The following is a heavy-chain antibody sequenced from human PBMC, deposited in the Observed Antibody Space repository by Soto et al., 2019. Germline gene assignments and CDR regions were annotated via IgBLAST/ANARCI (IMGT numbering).Heavy chain of an antibody. D-gene: IGHD2-15*01. Sequence: QVQLVESGGGVVQPGRSVRLSCAASGFTFSGYAMHWVRQAPGKGLEWVAAISYDGSNKYYADSVKGRFIISRDNSKNTLYLQMNSLRPEDTAVYYCARGGGGYYYYGTDVWGQGTTVTVSS. V-gene: IGHV3-30-3*01. CDR3: ARGGGGYYYYGTDV. J-gene: IGHJ6*02. CDR2: ISYDGSNK. CDR1: GFTFSGYA.